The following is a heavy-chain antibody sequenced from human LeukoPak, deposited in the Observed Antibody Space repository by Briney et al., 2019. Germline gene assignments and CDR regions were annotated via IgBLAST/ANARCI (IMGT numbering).Heavy chain of an antibody. Sequence: GGSLRLSCAASGFTFSSYWMSWVRQAPGKGLEWVANIKQDGSEKYYVDSVKGRFTISRDNAKNSLYPQMNSLRAEDTAVYFCARAGGSGWYEDYWGQGTLVTVSS. V-gene: IGHV3-7*04. CDR2: IKQDGSEK. CDR3: ARAGGSGWYEDY. CDR1: GFTFSSYW. J-gene: IGHJ4*02. D-gene: IGHD6-19*01.